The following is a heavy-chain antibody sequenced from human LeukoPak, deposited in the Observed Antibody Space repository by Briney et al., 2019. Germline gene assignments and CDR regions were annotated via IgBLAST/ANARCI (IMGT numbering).Heavy chain of an antibody. CDR3: ARGNVTYYDFWSGYSVKNYMDV. J-gene: IGHJ6*03. CDR1: GGSISSYY. V-gene: IGHV4-59*01. D-gene: IGHD3-3*01. CDR2: IYYSGST. Sequence: NPSETLSLTCTASGGSISSYYWSWIRQPPGKGLEWIGYIYYSGSTNYNPSLESRVTISVDTSKNQFSLKLSSVTAADTAVYYCARGNVTYYDFWSGYSVKNYMDVWGKGTTVTVSS.